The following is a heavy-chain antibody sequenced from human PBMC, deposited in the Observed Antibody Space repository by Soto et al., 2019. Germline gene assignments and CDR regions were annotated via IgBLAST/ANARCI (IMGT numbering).Heavy chain of an antibody. J-gene: IGHJ6*03. D-gene: IGHD5-12*01. CDR1: GFTFSSYA. CDR2: ISGSGGST. Sequence: GGSLRLSCAASGFTFSSYAMSWVRQAPGKGLEWVSAISGSGGSTYYADSVKGRFTTSRDNSKNTLYLQMNSLRAEDTAVYYCAKGDHRSVSGYDFTHYYYYYMDVWGKGTTVTVSS. V-gene: IGHV3-23*01. CDR3: AKGDHRSVSGYDFTHYYYYYMDV.